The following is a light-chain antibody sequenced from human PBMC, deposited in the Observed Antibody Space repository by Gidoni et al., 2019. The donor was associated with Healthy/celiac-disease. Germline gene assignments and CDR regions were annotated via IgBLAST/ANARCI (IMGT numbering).Light chain of an antibody. J-gene: IGLJ2*01. V-gene: IGLV6-57*04. CDR2: EDN. Sequence: NFMLTHPHSVSESPGKTVTISCTRSSGSIASNTEQWYQQRPGSAPTTVIYEDNQRPSGVPDRFSGSIDSSSSSASLTISGLKTEDGADDYCKSYDSKVVFGGGTKLTVL. CDR1: SGSIASNT. CDR3: KSYDSKVV.